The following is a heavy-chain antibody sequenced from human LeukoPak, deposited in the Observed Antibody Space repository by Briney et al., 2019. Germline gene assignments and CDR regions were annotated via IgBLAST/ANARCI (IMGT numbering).Heavy chain of an antibody. Sequence: GGSLRLSCAASGFTFSSYAMSWVRQAPGNGLEWVSAISGSGGSTYYADSVKGRFTISRDKSKNTLYLQMNSLRAEDTAVYYCAKNEQQLGPQDFDYWGQGTLVTVSS. CDR2: ISGSGGST. V-gene: IGHV3-23*01. J-gene: IGHJ4*02. CDR1: GFTFSSYA. D-gene: IGHD6-13*01. CDR3: AKNEQQLGPQDFDY.